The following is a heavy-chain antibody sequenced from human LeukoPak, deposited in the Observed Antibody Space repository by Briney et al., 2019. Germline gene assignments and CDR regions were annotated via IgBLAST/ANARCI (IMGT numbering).Heavy chain of an antibody. Sequence: GGSLRLSCAASGFTFSNAWMSWVRQAPGKGLEWVGRIKSKTDGGTTDYAAPVKGRFTISRDDSKNTLYLQMNSLKTEDTAVYYCTTDLRELRVYYYYGMDVWGQGTTVTVSS. J-gene: IGHJ6*02. CDR1: GFTFSNAW. CDR2: IKSKTDGGTT. D-gene: IGHD4-17*01. V-gene: IGHV3-15*01. CDR3: TTDLRELRVYYYYGMDV.